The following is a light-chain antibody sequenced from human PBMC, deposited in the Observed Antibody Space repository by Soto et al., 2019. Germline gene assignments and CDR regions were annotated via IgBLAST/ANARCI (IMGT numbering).Light chain of an antibody. CDR1: QSVSSY. CDR2: DAS. J-gene: IGKJ5*01. Sequence: EIVLTQSPATLSLSPGERATLSCRASQSVSSYLAWYQQKPGQAPRLLIYDASNRATGIPARFSGSGSGTDFTLTISSLEPEDFGVYYCQQRSTSITFGQGTRLEIK. V-gene: IGKV3-11*01. CDR3: QQRSTSIT.